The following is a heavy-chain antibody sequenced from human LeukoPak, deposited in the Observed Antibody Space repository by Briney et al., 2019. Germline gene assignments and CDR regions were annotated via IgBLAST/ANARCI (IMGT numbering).Heavy chain of an antibody. D-gene: IGHD1-26*01. CDR3: ARDGGIVGATTGDAFDI. Sequence: PSETLSLTCTVSGGSISSYYWSWIRQPAGKGLEWIGRIYTSGSTNYNPSLKSRATISVDTSKNQFSLKLSSVTAADTAVYYCARDGGIVGATTGDAFDIWGQGTMVTVSS. CDR1: GGSISSYY. J-gene: IGHJ3*02. CDR2: IYTSGST. V-gene: IGHV4-4*07.